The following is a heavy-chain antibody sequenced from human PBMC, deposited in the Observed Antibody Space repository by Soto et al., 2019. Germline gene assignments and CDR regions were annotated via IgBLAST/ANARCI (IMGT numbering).Heavy chain of an antibody. J-gene: IGHJ5*02. V-gene: IGHV3-23*01. Sequence: EMQLLESGGGLVQPGGSLRLSCTASTVTFSNYAMSWVRQAPGKGLEWVSAISGSGDRTFYADSQKGRFTISRDNSKNTLYLQMHSLSVEDSAVYFGANGFAGRRSYNWFDPWGQGTQVTVSS. CDR3: ANGFAGRRSYNWFDP. CDR2: ISGSGDRT. CDR1: TVTFSNYA. D-gene: IGHD6-13*01.